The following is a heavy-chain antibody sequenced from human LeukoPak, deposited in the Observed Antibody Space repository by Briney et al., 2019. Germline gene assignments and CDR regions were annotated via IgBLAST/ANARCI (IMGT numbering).Heavy chain of an antibody. CDR1: GFTFSSYG. D-gene: IGHD3-22*01. CDR2: ISYDGSNK. CDR3: AKGDSSGYYFPSFRFDP. Sequence: GRSLRLSCAASGFTFSSYGMHWVCQAPGKGLHWVAVISYDGSNKYYADSVKGRFTISRDNSKNTLYLQMNSLRAEDTAVYYCAKGDSSGYYFPSFRFDPWGQGTLVTVSS. V-gene: IGHV3-30*18. J-gene: IGHJ5*02.